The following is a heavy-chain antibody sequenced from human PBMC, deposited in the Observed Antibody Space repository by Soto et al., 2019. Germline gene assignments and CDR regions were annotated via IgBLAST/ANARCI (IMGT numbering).Heavy chain of an antibody. Sequence: EVQLAESGGGLVQPGGSLRLSCAASGFQFSSYEMNWVRQAPGKGLEWVVHISHSGATIFYTDSVKGPFTISRDNTNNSLYLQMNSLRADDTAIYYCARGAFWYTTSTTDDAFDVWGQGTVVTVSS. J-gene: IGHJ3*01. D-gene: IGHD6-6*01. CDR1: GFQFSSYE. CDR2: ISHSGATI. V-gene: IGHV3-48*03. CDR3: ARGAFWYTTSTTDDAFDV.